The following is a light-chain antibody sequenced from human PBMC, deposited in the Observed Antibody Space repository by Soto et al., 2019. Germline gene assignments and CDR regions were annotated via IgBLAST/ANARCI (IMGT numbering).Light chain of an antibody. V-gene: IGKV4-1*01. CDR3: QQSYYAPDT. Sequence: DIVMTQSPDSLAVSLGERATINCKSSQRVLRTSTDKNSLSWYQQKPGQPPKLLIYWASTRESGVPDRFSGSGSGTECTLTISSLQAEDVAVYYCQQSYYAPDTCGQGTKLEIK. CDR1: QRVLRTSTDKNS. CDR2: WAS. J-gene: IGKJ2*01.